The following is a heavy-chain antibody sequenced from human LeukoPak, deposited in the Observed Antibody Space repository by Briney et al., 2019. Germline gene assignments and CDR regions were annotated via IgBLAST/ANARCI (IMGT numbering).Heavy chain of an antibody. CDR2: IRGNGGGT. V-gene: IGHV3-23*01. Sequence: GGSLRLSCAASGFTFSAYAMTWVRQAPGKGLEWVSIIRGNGGGTYYADSVKGRFNIFRDNSESTLYLQMNSLRVDDTAVYYCARVGQYYDFWSGFDFWGQGALVIVSS. D-gene: IGHD3-3*01. CDR3: ARVGQYYDFWSGFDF. J-gene: IGHJ4*02. CDR1: GFTFSAYA.